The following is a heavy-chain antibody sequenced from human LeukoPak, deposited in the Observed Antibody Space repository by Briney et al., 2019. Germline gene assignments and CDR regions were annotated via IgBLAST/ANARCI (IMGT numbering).Heavy chain of an antibody. CDR2: FYYSGNT. Sequence: SETLSLTCTVSGGSISSSSYYWTWIRQPPGKGLEWIESFYYSGNTYYSPSLKSRVTISVDTSKNQFSLRLTSVTAAATAVYYCARSGIAYTFWYFNLWGRGSLVTVSS. J-gene: IGHJ2*01. V-gene: IGHV4-39*01. CDR1: GGSISSSSYY. CDR3: ARSGIAYTFWYFNL. D-gene: IGHD1-14*01.